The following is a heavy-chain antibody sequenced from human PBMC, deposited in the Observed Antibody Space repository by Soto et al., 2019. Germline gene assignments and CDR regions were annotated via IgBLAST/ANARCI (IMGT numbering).Heavy chain of an antibody. D-gene: IGHD6-13*01. CDR1: SGSMSTYY. J-gene: IGHJ4*02. Sequence: SETLSLTCTVSSGSMSTYYWSWIRQPAGKGMEWIGRIYSSGSTLYNPSLKSLVTMSVDTSKNQFSLKLSSVTAADTAVYYCAGGAAADYFDYWGQGTLVTVSS. V-gene: IGHV4-4*07. CDR3: AGGAAADYFDY. CDR2: IYSSGST.